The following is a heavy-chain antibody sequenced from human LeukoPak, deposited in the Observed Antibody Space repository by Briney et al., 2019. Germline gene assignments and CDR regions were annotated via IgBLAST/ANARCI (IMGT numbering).Heavy chain of an antibody. J-gene: IGHJ4*02. CDR1: GFTFSSYG. Sequence: GGSLRLSCAASGFTFSSYGMSWVRQAPGKGLEWVSAISGSGGSTYYADSVKGRFTISRDNSKNTLYLQINSLRADDTAVYFCARENSYGLYYFDYWGQGTLVTVSS. V-gene: IGHV3-23*01. CDR3: ARENSYGLYYFDY. D-gene: IGHD5-18*01. CDR2: ISGSGGST.